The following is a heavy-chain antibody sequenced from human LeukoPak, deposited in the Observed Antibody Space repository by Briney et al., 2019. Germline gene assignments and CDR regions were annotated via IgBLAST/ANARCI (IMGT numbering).Heavy chain of an antibody. CDR3: AKSATKYSGYDEYYFDY. CDR1: GFTFSSYG. CDR2: ISYDGSNK. D-gene: IGHD5-12*01. Sequence: QPGRSLRLSCAASGFTFSSYGMHWVRQATGKGQEWVAVISYDGSNKYYADSVKGRFTISRDNSKNTLYLQMNSLRAEDTAVYYCAKSATKYSGYDEYYFDYWGQGTLVTVSS. V-gene: IGHV3-30*18. J-gene: IGHJ4*02.